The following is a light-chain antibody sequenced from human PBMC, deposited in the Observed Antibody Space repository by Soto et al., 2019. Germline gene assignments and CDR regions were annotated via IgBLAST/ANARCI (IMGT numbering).Light chain of an antibody. V-gene: IGLV2-14*01. J-gene: IGLJ1*01. CDR1: SSDVGVYNF. CDR3: YSYRGYYTPV. Sequence: ALTQPASVSGSPGQSITISCTGTSSDVGVYNFVSWYQQHPGRAPKLLIYEVSRRPSGVSNRFSGSKSGDTASLTISGLQAEDEADYYCYSYRGYYTPVFGTGTKVIVL. CDR2: EVS.